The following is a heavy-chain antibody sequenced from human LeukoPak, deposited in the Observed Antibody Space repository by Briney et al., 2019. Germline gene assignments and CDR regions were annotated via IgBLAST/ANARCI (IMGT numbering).Heavy chain of an antibody. V-gene: IGHV4-34*01. Sequence: PSETLSLTCAVYGGSFSGYYWSWIRQPPGKGLEWIGEINHSGSTNYNPSLKSRVTISVDTSKNRFSLKLSSVTAADTAVYYCARGYQRWQTHWGQGTLVTVSS. CDR3: ARGYQRWQTH. CDR1: GGSFSGYY. CDR2: INHSGST. J-gene: IGHJ4*02. D-gene: IGHD5-24*01.